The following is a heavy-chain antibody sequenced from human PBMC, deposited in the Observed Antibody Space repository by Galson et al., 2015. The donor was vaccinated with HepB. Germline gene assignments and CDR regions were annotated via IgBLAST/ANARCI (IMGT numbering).Heavy chain of an antibody. CDR2: IYYSGST. D-gene: IGHD2-15*01. J-gene: IGHJ3*02. Sequence: TLSLTCTVSGGSISSSSYYWGWIRQPPGKGLEWIGSIYYSGSTYYNPSLKSRVTISVDTSKNQFSLKLSSVTAADTAVYYCARYKKRKDIVVVVAAPRGSGSIDAFDIWGQGTMVTVSS. CDR1: GGSISSSSYY. V-gene: IGHV4-39*01. CDR3: ARYKKRKDIVVVVAAPRGSGSIDAFDI.